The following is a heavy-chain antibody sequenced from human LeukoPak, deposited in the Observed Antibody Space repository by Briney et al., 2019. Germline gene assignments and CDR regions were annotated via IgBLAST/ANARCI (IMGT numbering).Heavy chain of an antibody. V-gene: IGHV3-23*01. Sequence: VSGISGSGGSTYYADSVKGRFTISRDNSKNTLYLQMNSLRAEDTAVYYCARDDYDILTGYDYWGQGTLVTVSS. CDR3: ARDDYDILTGYDY. CDR2: ISGSGGST. D-gene: IGHD3-9*01. J-gene: IGHJ4*02.